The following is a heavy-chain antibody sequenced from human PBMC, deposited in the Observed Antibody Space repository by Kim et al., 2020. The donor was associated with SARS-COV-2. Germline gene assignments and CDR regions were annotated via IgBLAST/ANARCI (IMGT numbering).Heavy chain of an antibody. D-gene: IGHD3-22*01. J-gene: IGHJ2*01. CDR1: GYTFTSYA. CDR3: AREASSSGYYDWYFDL. Sequence: ASVKVSCKASGYTFTSYAMHWVRQAPGQRLEWMGWINAGNGNTKYSQKFQGRVTITRDTSASTAYMELSSLRSEDTAVYYCAREASSSGYYDWYFDLWGRGTLVTVSS. V-gene: IGHV1-3*01. CDR2: INAGNGNT.